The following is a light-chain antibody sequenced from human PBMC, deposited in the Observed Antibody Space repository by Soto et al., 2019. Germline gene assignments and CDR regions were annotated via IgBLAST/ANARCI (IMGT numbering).Light chain of an antibody. J-gene: IGKJ3*01. CDR1: QSIGRF. Sequence: DMPMTQAPATLYASEGDRVTITCRASQSIGRFLAWYQHQPGKAPKLLIYDASTLESGVPSRFSGTGSGTEFTLTISSLQSEDFAVYYCQQYNNWPPVTFGPGTKVDI. V-gene: IGKV1-5*01. CDR3: QQYNNWPPVT. CDR2: DAS.